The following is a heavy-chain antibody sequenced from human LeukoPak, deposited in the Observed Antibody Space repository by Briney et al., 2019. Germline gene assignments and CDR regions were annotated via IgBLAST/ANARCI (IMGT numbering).Heavy chain of an antibody. Sequence: SETLSLTCTVSGGSISSYYWSWIRQPPGKGLEWIGYIYYSGSTNYNPSLKSRVTISVDTSKNQFSLKLSSVTAADTAVYYCARHSGDTAMVTRRYFAYWGQGTLVTVSS. CDR1: GGSISSYY. V-gene: IGHV4-59*08. D-gene: IGHD5-18*01. CDR3: ARHSGDTAMVTRRYFAY. CDR2: IYYSGST. J-gene: IGHJ4*02.